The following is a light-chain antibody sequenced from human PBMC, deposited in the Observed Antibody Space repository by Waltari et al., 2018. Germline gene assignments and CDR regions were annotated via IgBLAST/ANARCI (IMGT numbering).Light chain of an antibody. CDR2: EAS. CDR3: MQGIQLPDT. J-gene: IGKJ2*01. Sequence: DIVLTQTPLSLSVTPGQSASFSCTSDQSLLYSDGKAYLHWYLQRPGHCPHLLIYEASKRFSGVPAMFSGSGSGTTFTLTNSRVEAEDVGVYYCMQGIQLPDTFGQGTKLEIK. V-gene: IGKV2D-29*02. CDR1: QSLLYSDGKAY.